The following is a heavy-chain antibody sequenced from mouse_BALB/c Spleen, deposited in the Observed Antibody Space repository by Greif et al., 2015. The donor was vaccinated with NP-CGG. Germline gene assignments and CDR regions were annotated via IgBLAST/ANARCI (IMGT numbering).Heavy chain of an antibody. CDR2: INPSTGYT. D-gene: IGHD4-1*01. J-gene: IGHJ2*01. CDR1: GYTFTSYW. CDR3: ARRGGTFYFDY. Sequence: QVQLQQSGAELAKPGASVKMSCKASGYTFTSYWMHWVKQRPGQGLEWIGYINPSTGYTEYNQKFKDKATLTADKSSSTAYMQLSSLTSEDSAVYYCARRGGTFYFDYWGQGTTLTVSS. V-gene: IGHV1-7*01.